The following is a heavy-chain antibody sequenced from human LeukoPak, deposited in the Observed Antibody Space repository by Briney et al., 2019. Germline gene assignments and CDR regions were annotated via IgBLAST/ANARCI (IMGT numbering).Heavy chain of an antibody. CDR3: ARVLERYCSSTSCRVDY. J-gene: IGHJ4*02. D-gene: IGHD2-2*01. V-gene: IGHV3-23*01. Sequence: GGSLRLSCAASGVTLSTYAMSWARQAPGKGLEWVSGISSSGSGDNTYYADSVKGRFTISRDNAKNSLYLQMNSLRAEDTAVYHCARVLERYCSSTSCRVDYWGQGTLVTVSS. CDR2: ISSSGSGDNT. CDR1: GVTLSTYA.